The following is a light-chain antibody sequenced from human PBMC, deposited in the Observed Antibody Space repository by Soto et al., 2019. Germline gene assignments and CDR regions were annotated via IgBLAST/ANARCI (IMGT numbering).Light chain of an antibody. CDR3: QTWGTGIEVI. Sequence: QPVLTQSPSASASLGASVKLTCTLSSGHTTYAIAWHQQQPEKGPRYLMKLNSDGSHSKGDGITDRFSGSSSGAERYLTISSLQSEDEGDYYCQTWGTGIEVIFGGGTKLTVL. CDR1: SGHTTYA. V-gene: IGLV4-69*01. CDR2: LNSDGSH. J-gene: IGLJ2*01.